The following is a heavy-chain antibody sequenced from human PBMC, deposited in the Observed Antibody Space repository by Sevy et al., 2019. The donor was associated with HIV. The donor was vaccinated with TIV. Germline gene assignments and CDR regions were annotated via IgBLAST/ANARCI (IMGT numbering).Heavy chain of an antibody. Sequence: GASVKVSCKTSGYTFIKHPLSWVRQAPGQGLEWMECIRTSNGETKYAKKFQGRATMTTDTSTSTAYMELRSLRSDDTAVYYCARDSDGSGRYYLDYFDSWGQGTLVTVSS. CDR2: IRTSNGET. J-gene: IGHJ4*02. CDR1: GYTFIKHP. CDR3: ARDSDGSGRYYLDYFDS. D-gene: IGHD3-22*01. V-gene: IGHV1-18*01.